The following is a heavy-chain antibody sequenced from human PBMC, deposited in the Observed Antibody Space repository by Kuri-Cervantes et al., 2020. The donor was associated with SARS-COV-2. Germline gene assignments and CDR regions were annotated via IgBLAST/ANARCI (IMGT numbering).Heavy chain of an antibody. D-gene: IGHD6-13*01. CDR1: GSTFSSYA. CDR3: AREYSSSWYARPDYYYGMDV. V-gene: IGHV1-69*04. J-gene: IGHJ6*02. Sequence: SVKVSCKASGSTFSSYAISWVRQAPGQGLEWMGRIIPILGIANYAQKFQGRVTITADKSTSTAYMELSSLRSEDTAVYYCAREYSSSWYARPDYYYGMDVWGQGTTVTVSS. CDR2: IIPILGIA.